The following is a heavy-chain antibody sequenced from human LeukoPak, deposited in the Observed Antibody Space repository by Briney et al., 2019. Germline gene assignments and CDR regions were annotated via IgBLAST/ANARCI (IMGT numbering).Heavy chain of an antibody. V-gene: IGHV4-39*01. CDR3: AGIVLMVYANWFDP. CDR2: IYYSGST. J-gene: IGHJ5*02. CDR1: GGSISSSSYY. Sequence: SETLSLTCTVSGGSISSSSYYWGWIRQPPGKGLEWIGGIYYSGSTYYNPSLKSRVTISVDTSKNQFSLKLSSVTAADTAVYYCAGIVLMVYANWFDPWGQGTLVTVSS. D-gene: IGHD2-8*01.